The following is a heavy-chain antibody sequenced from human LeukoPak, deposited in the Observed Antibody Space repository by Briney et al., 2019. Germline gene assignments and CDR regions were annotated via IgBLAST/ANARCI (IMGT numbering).Heavy chain of an antibody. V-gene: IGHV4-4*02. CDR1: GGSISSSNW. J-gene: IGHJ1*01. CDR2: IYHSGST. CDR3: AREMSSGPTLEYFQH. D-gene: IGHD6-19*01. Sequence: SESLSLTCAVSGGSISSSNWWSWVRQPPGEGLEWIGEIYHSGSTNYNPSLKSRVTISVDKSKNQFSLKLSSVTAADTAVYYCAREMSSGPTLEYFQHWGQGTLVTVSS.